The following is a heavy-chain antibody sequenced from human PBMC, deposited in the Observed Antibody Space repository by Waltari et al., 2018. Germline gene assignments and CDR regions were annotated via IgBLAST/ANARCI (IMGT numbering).Heavy chain of an antibody. Sequence: QVQLVQSGAEVKKPGASVKVSCTASGSTFTGYSIHWVRQAPGQGLEWMGWINPNSGGTNYAQKFQGWVTMTRDTSISTAYMELSRLRSDDTAVYYCARGPYYGYWFDPWGQGTLVTVSS. CDR3: ARGPYYGYWFDP. V-gene: IGHV1-2*04. CDR1: GSTFTGYS. D-gene: IGHD4-17*01. CDR2: INPNSGGT. J-gene: IGHJ5*02.